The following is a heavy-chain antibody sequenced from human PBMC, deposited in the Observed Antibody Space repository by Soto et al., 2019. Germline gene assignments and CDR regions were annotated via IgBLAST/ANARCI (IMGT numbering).Heavy chain of an antibody. V-gene: IGHV4-30-4*08. Sequence: PSETLSLTCSVSGDSISSGDNHWSWIRQPPGRGLEWIGNIYYTGSTYYNASLESRVTISIDTSKSQFSLDVTSVTPADTAVYFCARIPGGYTPYFFDSWGQGTLVTV. J-gene: IGHJ4*02. CDR2: IYYTGST. D-gene: IGHD5-12*01. CDR1: GDSISSGDNH. CDR3: ARIPGGYTPYFFDS.